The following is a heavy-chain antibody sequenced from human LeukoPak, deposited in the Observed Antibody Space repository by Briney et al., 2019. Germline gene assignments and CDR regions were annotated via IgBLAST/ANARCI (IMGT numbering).Heavy chain of an antibody. CDR2: IREDGNER. Sequence: GGSVRLSCVATGFTFTKHWMSWLRQSRGKGLECVAKIREDGNERHYVDSVKGRFTISRDNARNSLYLQMNNVRVDDTAVYYCVRDYRGGWNDYWGQGTQVTVSS. CDR1: GFTFTKHW. J-gene: IGHJ4*02. V-gene: IGHV3-7*01. D-gene: IGHD1-26*01. CDR3: VRDYRGGWNDY.